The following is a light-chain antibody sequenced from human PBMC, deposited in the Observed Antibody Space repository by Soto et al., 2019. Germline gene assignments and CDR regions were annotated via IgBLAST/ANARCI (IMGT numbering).Light chain of an antibody. Sequence: QSVLTQHASVSGSPGQSITISCTGTSSDVGAYNYVSWYQQHPGKAPKLMIFEVSDRPSGGSNRFSGSKSGNTASLTIYGLQAEDEADYYCSSYTSSNTLVFGGGTKLTVL. V-gene: IGLV2-14*01. CDR2: EVS. J-gene: IGLJ2*01. CDR1: SSDVGAYNY. CDR3: SSYTSSNTLV.